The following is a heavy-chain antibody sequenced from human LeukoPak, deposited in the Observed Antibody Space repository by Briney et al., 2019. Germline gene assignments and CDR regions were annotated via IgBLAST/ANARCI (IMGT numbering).Heavy chain of an antibody. CDR1: GITLSNYG. CDR3: AKRGVVIRVILVGFHKEAYYFDS. Sequence: GGSLRLSCAVSGITLSNYGMSWVRQAPGKGLEWVAGISDSGGRTNYADSVKGRFTISGDNPKNTLYLQMNSLRAEDTAVYFCAKRGVVIRVILVGFHKEAYYFDSWGQGALVTVSS. V-gene: IGHV3-23*01. D-gene: IGHD3-22*01. J-gene: IGHJ4*02. CDR2: ISDSGGRT.